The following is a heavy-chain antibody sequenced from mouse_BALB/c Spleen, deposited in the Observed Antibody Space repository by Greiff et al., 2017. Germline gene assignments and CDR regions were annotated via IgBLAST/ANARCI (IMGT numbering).Heavy chain of an antibody. D-gene: IGHD1-1*01. J-gene: IGHJ2*01. CDR2: IYPGNVNT. V-gene: IGHV1S56*01. CDR3: ARGGYYDSSYYFDY. CDR1: GYTFTSYY. Sequence: VQLQQSGPELVKPGASVRISCKASGYTFTSYYIHWVKQRPGQGLEWIGWIYPGNVNTKYNEKFKGKATLTADKSSSTAYMQLSSLTSEDSAVYFCARGGYYDSSYYFDYWGQGTTLTVSS.